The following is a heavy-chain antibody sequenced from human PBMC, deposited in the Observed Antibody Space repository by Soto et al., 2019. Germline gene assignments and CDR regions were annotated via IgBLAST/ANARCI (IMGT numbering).Heavy chain of an antibody. CDR2: ISSSSSYI. V-gene: IGHV3-21*01. D-gene: IGHD6-13*01. CDR1: GFTFSSYS. CDR3: ARSIAAAGTPFDY. J-gene: IGHJ4*02. Sequence: EVQLVESGGGLVKPGGSLRLSCAASGFTFSSYSMNWVRQAPGKGLEWVSSISSSSSYIYYADSVKGRFTISRDNAKNSLYLQRNSLRAEDTAVYYCARSIAAAGTPFDYWGQGTLVTVSS.